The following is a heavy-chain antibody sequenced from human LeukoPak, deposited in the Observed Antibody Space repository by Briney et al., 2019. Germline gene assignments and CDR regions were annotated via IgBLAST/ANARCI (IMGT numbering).Heavy chain of an antibody. CDR1: GFTFSSYA. J-gene: IGHJ3*02. CDR3: ARPGRAAGDAFDI. V-gene: IGHV3-23*01. D-gene: IGHD1-14*01. Sequence: GGSLRLSCAASGFTFSSYAMSWVRQAPGKGLEWVSAISGSGGSTYYADSVKGRFTISRDNSKNTLYLQMNSLRAEDTAVYYCARPGRAAGDAFDIWGQGTMVTVSS. CDR2: ISGSGGST.